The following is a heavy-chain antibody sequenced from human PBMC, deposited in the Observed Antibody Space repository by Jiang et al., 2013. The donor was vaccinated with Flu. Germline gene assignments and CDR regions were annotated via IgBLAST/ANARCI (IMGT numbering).Heavy chain of an antibody. CDR1: GYTFTGYY. V-gene: IGHV1-2*04. D-gene: IGHD3-22*01. J-gene: IGHJ4*02. Sequence: SGAEVKKPGASVKVSCKASGYTFTGYYMHWVRQAPGQGLEWMGWINPNSGGTNYAQKFQGWVTMTRDTSISTAYMELSRLRSDDTAVYYCARDWGLYYYDSSGYPGNYWGQGTLVTVSS. CDR3: ARDWGLYYYDSSGYPGNY. CDR2: INPNSGGT.